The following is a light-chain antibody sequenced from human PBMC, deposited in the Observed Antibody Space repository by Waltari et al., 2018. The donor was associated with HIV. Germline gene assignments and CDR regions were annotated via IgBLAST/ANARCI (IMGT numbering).Light chain of an antibody. CDR1: SSDVGSYNL. CDR3: CSYAGSSTPYV. Sequence: QSALTQPASVSGSPGQSITLPCTGTSSDVGSYNLVSWYQQHPGKAPKLMIYEVSKRPSGVSNRFSGSKSGNTASLTISGLQAEDEADYYCCSYAGSSTPYVFGTGTKVTVL. J-gene: IGLJ1*01. V-gene: IGLV2-23*02. CDR2: EVS.